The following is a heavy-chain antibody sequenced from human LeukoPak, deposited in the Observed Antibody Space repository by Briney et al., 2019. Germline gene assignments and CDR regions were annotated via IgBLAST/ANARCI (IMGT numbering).Heavy chain of an antibody. Sequence: GGSLRLSCAASGFTFSSYAMSWVRQAPGKGLEWVSAISGSGGSTYYADSVKGGFTISRDNSKNTLYLQMNSLRAEDTAVYYCAKGRRKYSNYASFDYWGQGTLVTVSS. V-gene: IGHV3-23*01. D-gene: IGHD4-11*01. J-gene: IGHJ4*02. CDR2: ISGSGGST. CDR1: GFTFSSYA. CDR3: AKGRRKYSNYASFDY.